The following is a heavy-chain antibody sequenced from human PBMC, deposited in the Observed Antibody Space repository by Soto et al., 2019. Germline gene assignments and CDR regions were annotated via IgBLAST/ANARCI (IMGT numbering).Heavy chain of an antibody. CDR3: ARGTFGVVKD. D-gene: IGHD3-3*01. J-gene: IGHJ4*02. CDR1: GGSISSYY. CDR2: MYYSGST. V-gene: IGHV4-59*01. Sequence: QVQLQESGPGLVKPSETLSLTCTVSGGSISSYYWSWLRQPPGKGLEWIGYMYYSGSTNYNPSLKSRVTISIDTSRNQFSQQLSSVTAAETAVYYCARGTFGVVKDWGQGTLVTVSS.